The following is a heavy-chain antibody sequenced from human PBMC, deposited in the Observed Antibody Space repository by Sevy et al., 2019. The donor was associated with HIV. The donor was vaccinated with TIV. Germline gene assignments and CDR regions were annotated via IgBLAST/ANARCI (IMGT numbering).Heavy chain of an antibody. Sequence: ASVKVSCQASESTFTYSTLHWVRQAPGQRLEWMGWLNTYNGNTKYSQKFQGRVAFIRDTSANTAYMDLRSLTSQDTATYYCATEMGGTKHFDSWGPGTLVTVSS. J-gene: IGHJ4*02. D-gene: IGHD1-1*01. CDR3: ATEMGGTKHFDS. CDR1: ESTFTYST. V-gene: IGHV1-3*04. CDR2: LNTYNGNT.